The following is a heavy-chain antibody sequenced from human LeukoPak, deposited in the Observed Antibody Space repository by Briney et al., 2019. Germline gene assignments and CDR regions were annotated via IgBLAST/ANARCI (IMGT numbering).Heavy chain of an antibody. V-gene: IGHV4-34*01. CDR3: ARGRNSYSSGWFRDYGMDV. Sequence: SETLSLTCAVYGWSFSGYYWSWIRQPPGKGLEWIGEINHGGSTNYNPSLKSRVTISVDTSKNQFSLKLSSVTAADTAVYYCARGRNSYSSGWFRDYGMDVWGKGTTVTVSS. CDR1: GWSFSGYY. CDR2: INHGGST. J-gene: IGHJ6*04. D-gene: IGHD6-19*01.